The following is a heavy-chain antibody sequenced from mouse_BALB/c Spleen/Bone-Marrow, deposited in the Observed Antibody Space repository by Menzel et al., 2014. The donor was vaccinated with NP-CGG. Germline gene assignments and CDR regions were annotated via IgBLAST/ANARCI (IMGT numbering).Heavy chain of an antibody. J-gene: IGHJ3*01. CDR3: ARDDYDAFAY. CDR1: GYTFTSYW. V-gene: IGHV1S81*02. D-gene: IGHD2-4*01. CDR2: INPSNGRT. Sequence: VKLMESGAELVKPGASVKLSCKASGYTFTSYWMHWVKQRPGQGLEWIGDINPSNGRTNYNEKFKSKATLTVDKSSSTAYMQLSSLTSEDSAVYYCARDDYDAFAYWGQGTLVTVSA.